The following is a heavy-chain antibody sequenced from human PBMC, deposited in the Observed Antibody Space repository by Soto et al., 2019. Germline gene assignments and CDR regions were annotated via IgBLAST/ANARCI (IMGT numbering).Heavy chain of an antibody. V-gene: IGHV4-4*02. Sequence: SETLSLTCAVSGGSISSSNWWSWVRQPPGKGLEWIGEIYHSGSTNYNPSLKSRVTISVDKSKNQFSLKLSSVTAADTAVYYCARHPYSSGWSYFDYWGPGTMVTVYS. CDR3: ARHPYSSGWSYFDY. J-gene: IGHJ4*02. D-gene: IGHD6-19*01. CDR1: GGSISSSNW. CDR2: IYHSGST.